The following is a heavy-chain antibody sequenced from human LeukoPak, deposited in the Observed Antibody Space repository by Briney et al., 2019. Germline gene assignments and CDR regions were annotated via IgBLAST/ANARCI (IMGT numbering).Heavy chain of an antibody. CDR2: IWYDGSNK. CDR3: AGIAAADNYFDY. D-gene: IGHD6-13*01. V-gene: IGHV3-33*01. Sequence: GGSLRLSCAASGFTFSSYGMHWVRQAPGKGLEWVAVIWYDGSNKYYADSVKGRFTISRDNSKNTLYLQMYSLRAEDTAVYYCAGIAAADNYFDYWGQGTLVTVSS. J-gene: IGHJ4*02. CDR1: GFTFSSYG.